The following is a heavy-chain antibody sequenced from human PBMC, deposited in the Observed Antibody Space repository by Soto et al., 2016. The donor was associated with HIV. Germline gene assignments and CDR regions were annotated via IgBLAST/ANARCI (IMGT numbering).Heavy chain of an antibody. J-gene: IGHJ2*01. CDR3: TRRWDLLNWYFDL. Sequence: QLVESGGGLVQPGGSLKLSCAASGFTFGGSTIYWVRQASGRGLERVGHIRSKSNNYATAYAASVKGKFTISRDDSKNTAYLQMNSLKTEDTAVYYCTRRWDLLNWYFDLWGRGTLVTVSS. CDR1: GFTFGGST. CDR2: IRSKSNNYAT. V-gene: IGHV3-73*01. D-gene: IGHD1-26*01.